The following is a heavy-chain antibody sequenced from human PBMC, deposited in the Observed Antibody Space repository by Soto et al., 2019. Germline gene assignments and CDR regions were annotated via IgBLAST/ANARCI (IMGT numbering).Heavy chain of an antibody. CDR2: ISPGSRYP. J-gene: IGHJ4*02. CDR3: VRGGGGGLFDY. Sequence: LRLSCAGAGFTFGDSYMSWIRQAPGKGLEWLSYISPGSRYPAYADSVKGRFTISRDNAKRSLCLQMMSLSAEDKAIYYCVRGGGGGLFDYWGQGTMVTVSS. V-gene: IGHV3-11*06. CDR1: GFTFGDSY. D-gene: IGHD2-15*01.